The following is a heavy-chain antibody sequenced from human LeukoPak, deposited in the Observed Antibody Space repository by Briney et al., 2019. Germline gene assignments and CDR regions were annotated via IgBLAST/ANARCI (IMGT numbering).Heavy chain of an antibody. V-gene: IGHV3-9*01. CDR3: AKGLPYYDTSGYLLNE. CDR2: ISWNSDAI. D-gene: IGHD3-22*01. Sequence: GGSLRLSCAASGFNFDDYAMHWVRQTPGKGLEWVSGISWNSDAIGYADSVRGRFTISRDNGKNSLYLQMRNLRPEDTAFYYCAKGLPYYDTSGYLLNEWGQGTLVTVSS. CDR1: GFNFDDYA. J-gene: IGHJ4*02.